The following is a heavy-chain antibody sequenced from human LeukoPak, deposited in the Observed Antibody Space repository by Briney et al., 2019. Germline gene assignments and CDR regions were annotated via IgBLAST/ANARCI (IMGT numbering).Heavy chain of an antibody. D-gene: IGHD1-26*01. CDR3: ARHGSIVGASSPR. J-gene: IGHJ1*01. V-gene: IGHV4-39*01. CDR2: IFYSGST. Sequence: SETLSLTCSVYGGSISSSSYYCGWIRQPPGKGLEWIGSIFYSGSTYYNPSLKSRVTISVDTSQNQFSLKLSSVTAADTAVYCCARHGSIVGASSPRWGQGTLVTVSS. CDR1: GGSISSSSYY.